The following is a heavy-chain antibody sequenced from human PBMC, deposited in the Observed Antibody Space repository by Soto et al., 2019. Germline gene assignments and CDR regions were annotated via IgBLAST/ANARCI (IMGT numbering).Heavy chain of an antibody. CDR2: IYGGDST. Sequence: EVQLVESGGGLIQPGGSLRLSCAASGFTVSYFYMNWVRQAPGKGLEWVSVIYGGDSTYYADSVKGRFTTSRDRSKNTVYLQMNSLRAEDTAVYYCARVDSVDYYNGMDVWRQGTTVTVSS. V-gene: IGHV3-53*01. CDR1: GFTVSYFY. D-gene: IGHD2-15*01. CDR3: ARVDSVDYYNGMDV. J-gene: IGHJ6*02.